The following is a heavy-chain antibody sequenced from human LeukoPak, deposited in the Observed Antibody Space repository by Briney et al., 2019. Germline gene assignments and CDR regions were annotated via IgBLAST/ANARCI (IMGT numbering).Heavy chain of an antibody. CDR2: IYYSGNT. CDR3: ARVISGFYAFDI. D-gene: IGHD3-22*01. CDR1: GGSISSYY. J-gene: IGHJ3*02. Sequence: SETLSLTCTVSGGSISSYYWSWIRQPPGKGLEWIGYIYYSGNTNYNPSHKSRVTISVDTSKNQFSLRLSSVTAADMAVYYCARVISGFYAFDIWGQGTMVTVSS. V-gene: IGHV4-59*01.